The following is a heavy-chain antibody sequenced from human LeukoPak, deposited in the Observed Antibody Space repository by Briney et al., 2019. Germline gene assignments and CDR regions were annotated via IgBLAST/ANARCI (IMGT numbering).Heavy chain of an antibody. V-gene: IGHV4-34*01. CDR3: ARRNHRYNWNDSPGNWSDP. CDR1: GGSFSGYY. D-gene: IGHD1-20*01. Sequence: SETLSLTCAVYGGSFSGYYWSWIRQPPGKGLEWIGEINHSGSTNYNPSLKSRVTISVDTSKNQFSLKLSSVTAADTAVYYCARRNHRYNWNDSPGNWSDPWGQGTLVTVSS. CDR2: INHSGST. J-gene: IGHJ5*02.